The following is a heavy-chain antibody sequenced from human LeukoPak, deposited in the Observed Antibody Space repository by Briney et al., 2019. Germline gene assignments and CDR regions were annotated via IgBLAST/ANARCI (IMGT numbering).Heavy chain of an antibody. CDR1: GGTFSGYA. CDR3: ARGPPARLRLLEWLLYSDY. V-gene: IGHV1-69*01. Sequence: GSSVKVSCKASGGTFSGYAISWVRQAPGQGLEWMGGIIPIFGIANYAQKFQGRVTVTADESTSTAYMELSSLRSEDTAVYYCARGPPARLRLLEWLLYSDYWGQGTLVTVSS. J-gene: IGHJ4*02. D-gene: IGHD3-3*01. CDR2: IIPIFGIA.